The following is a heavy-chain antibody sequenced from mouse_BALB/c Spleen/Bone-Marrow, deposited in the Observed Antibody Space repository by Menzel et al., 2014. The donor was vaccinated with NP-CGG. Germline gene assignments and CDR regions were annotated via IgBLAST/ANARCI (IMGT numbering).Heavy chain of an antibody. CDR2: INPNIGGT. J-gene: IGHJ2*01. CDR1: GYTFTDYT. CDR3: TRSRCGDY. V-gene: IGHV1-18*01. Sequence: VQLQQSGPGLVKPGASVKISCKTSGYTFTDYTMHWVKQSHGKSLEWIGHINPNIGGTNYNQKFKGKATLTLDKSSRTAYMELRSLTSEDSAVYYCTRSRCGDYWGQGTTLTVSS.